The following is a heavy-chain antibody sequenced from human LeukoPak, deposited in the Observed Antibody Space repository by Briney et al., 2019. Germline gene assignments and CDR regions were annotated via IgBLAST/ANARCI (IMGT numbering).Heavy chain of an antibody. J-gene: IGHJ5*02. CDR1: GFTFSSYW. CDR2: IDSDGSTT. D-gene: IGHD3-10*02. Sequence: GGSLRLSCAASGFTFSSYWMHWVRQAPGKGLVWISRIDSDGSTTRYADSVKGRFTISRDNAKNTLALQMNSLRAEDTAVYYCARDTMLGMGNPWGQGTLVTVPS. CDR3: ARDTMLGMGNP. V-gene: IGHV3-74*01.